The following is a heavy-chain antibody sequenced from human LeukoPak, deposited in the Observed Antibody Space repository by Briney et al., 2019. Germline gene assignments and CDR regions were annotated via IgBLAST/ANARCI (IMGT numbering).Heavy chain of an antibody. CDR1: GFTFRNYG. D-gene: IGHD6-13*01. CDR2: IWYDGSKK. Sequence: GRSLRLSCAASGFTFRNYGMHWVRQAPDKGLEWVAIIWYDGSKKYYADSVRGRFTISRDNSKNTVSLRMNNLSPEDTAVYYCAKGGLAAAGIDYWGQGTLATVSS. J-gene: IGHJ4*02. CDR3: AKGGLAAAGIDY. V-gene: IGHV3-33*06.